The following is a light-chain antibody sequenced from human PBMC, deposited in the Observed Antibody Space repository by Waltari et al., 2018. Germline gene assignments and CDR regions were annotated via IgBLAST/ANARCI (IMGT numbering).Light chain of an antibody. J-gene: IGLJ3*02. Sequence: HVLTQSPAVSVAPGQTDKIPSWGKNIRRKRVHWYQHKSGNAPVLVAYDDSGRPSGIPKRFSGSNSENTATLTISRVEAGDEADYYCQVWESSRGVFGGGTNLTVL. CDR2: DDS. CDR1: NIRRKR. CDR3: QVWESSRGV. V-gene: IGLV3-21*02.